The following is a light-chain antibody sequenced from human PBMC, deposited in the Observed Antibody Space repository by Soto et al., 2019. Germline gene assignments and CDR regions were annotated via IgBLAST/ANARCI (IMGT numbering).Light chain of an antibody. CDR2: DAS. CDR1: QSVSSY. Sequence: EIVLTQSPATLSLSPGERATLSCRASQSVSSYLAWYQQKPGQAPRLLIYDASNRATGIPARFSGSGSGTDLTLTIGSLEPEDFAIYYCQQRSNWPPVTFGGGTKVEIK. CDR3: QQRSNWPPVT. V-gene: IGKV3-11*01. J-gene: IGKJ4*01.